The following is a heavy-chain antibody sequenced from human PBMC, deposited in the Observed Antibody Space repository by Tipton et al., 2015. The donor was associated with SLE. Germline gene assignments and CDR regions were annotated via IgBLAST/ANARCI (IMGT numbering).Heavy chain of an antibody. V-gene: IGHV4-39*07. D-gene: IGHD6-19*01. Sequence: TLSLTCTVSGGSVSSSTYYWGWIRQPPGKGLEWIGSIYYSGNTYYNPSLKSRVTTSLDTSKNQFSLRLSSVTAADTAVYYCARSHSSGRDYYYYMDVWGKGTTVTVS. J-gene: IGHJ6*03. CDR3: ARSHSSGRDYYYYMDV. CDR2: IYYSGNT. CDR1: GGSVSSSTYY.